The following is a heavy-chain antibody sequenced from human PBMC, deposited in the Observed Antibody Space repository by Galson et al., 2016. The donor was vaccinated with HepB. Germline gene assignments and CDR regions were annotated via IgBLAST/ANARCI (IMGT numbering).Heavy chain of an antibody. V-gene: IGHV5-51*01. CDR1: GYNFINSW. CDR3: ARARRFSATYYFDY. Sequence: QSGAEVKKPGESLKISCEGSGYNFINSWIAWVRQMPGKGLEWMGIIYPDDSDTLYNPSFRGQVIISVDKSLSTAYLQCTSLKASATAMYDCARARRFSATYYFDYWAQGTLVTVSS. CDR2: IYPDDSDT. J-gene: IGHJ4*02. D-gene: IGHD3-3*01.